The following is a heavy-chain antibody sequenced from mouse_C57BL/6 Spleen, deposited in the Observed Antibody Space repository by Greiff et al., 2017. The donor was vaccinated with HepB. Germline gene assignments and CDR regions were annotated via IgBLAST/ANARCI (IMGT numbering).Heavy chain of an antibody. V-gene: IGHV1-64*01. CDR2: IHPNSGST. CDR3: ARDGDYEGYAMDY. CDR1: GYTFTSYW. Sequence: VQLQQPGAELVKPGASVKLSCKASGYTFTSYWMHWVKQRPGQGLEWIGMIHPNSGSTNYNEKFKSKATLTVDKSSSTAYMQLSSLTSEDSAVYYCARDGDYEGYAMDYWGQGTSVTVSS. D-gene: IGHD2-13*01. J-gene: IGHJ4*01.